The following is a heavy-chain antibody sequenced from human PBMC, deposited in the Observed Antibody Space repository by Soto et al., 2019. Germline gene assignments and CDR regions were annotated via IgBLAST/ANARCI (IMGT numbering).Heavy chain of an antibody. CDR3: AREGYEGYYFDY. J-gene: IGHJ4*02. V-gene: IGHV3-33*01. CDR2: IWYDGSNK. CDR1: GFTFSSYG. Sequence: QVQLVESGGGVVQPGRSLRLSCAASGFTFSSYGMHWVRQAPGKGLEWVAVIWYDGSNKYYADSVKGRFTISRDNSKNTLYLQMNSLRAEDKAVYYCAREGYEGYYFDYWGQGTLVTVSS. D-gene: IGHD2-2*01.